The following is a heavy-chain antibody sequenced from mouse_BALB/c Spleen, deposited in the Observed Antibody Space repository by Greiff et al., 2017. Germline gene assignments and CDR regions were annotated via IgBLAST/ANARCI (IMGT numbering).Heavy chain of an antibody. Sequence: VQLQQSGPELVKPGASVKISCKASGYTFTDYNMHWVKQSHGKSLEWIGYIYPYNGGTGYNQKFKSKATLTVDNSSSTAYMELRSLTSEDSAVYYCALYDGYYFDYWGQGTTLTVSS. CDR1: GYTFTDYN. CDR3: ALYDGYYFDY. CDR2: IYPYNGGT. J-gene: IGHJ2*01. V-gene: IGHV1S29*02. D-gene: IGHD2-3*01.